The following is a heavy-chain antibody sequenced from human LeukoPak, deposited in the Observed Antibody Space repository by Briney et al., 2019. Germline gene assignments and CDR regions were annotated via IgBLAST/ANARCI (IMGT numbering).Heavy chain of an antibody. D-gene: IGHD6-19*01. Sequence: SETLSLTCTVSGGSISSSSYYWGWIRQPPGKGLEWIGSIYYSGSTNYNPSLKSRVTISVDTSKNQFSLKLSSVTAADTAVYYCARKQEWLDHWGQGTLVTVSS. CDR3: ARKQEWLDH. CDR2: IYYSGST. CDR1: GGSISSSSYY. J-gene: IGHJ4*02. V-gene: IGHV4-39*07.